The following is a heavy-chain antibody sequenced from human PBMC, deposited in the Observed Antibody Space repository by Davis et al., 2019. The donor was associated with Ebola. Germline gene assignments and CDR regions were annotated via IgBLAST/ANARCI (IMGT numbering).Heavy chain of an antibody. CDR3: ARDQQLPPVHYYYGMDV. CDR1: GFTFSDYY. Sequence: GESLKTPCAAPGFTFSDYYMSWIRQAPGKGLERVSYISSSGSTIYYADSVKGRFTISRDNAKNSLYLQMNSLRAEDTAVYYCARDQQLPPVHYYYGMDVWGKGTTVTVSS. V-gene: IGHV3-11*01. J-gene: IGHJ6*04. CDR2: ISSSGSTI. D-gene: IGHD6-13*01.